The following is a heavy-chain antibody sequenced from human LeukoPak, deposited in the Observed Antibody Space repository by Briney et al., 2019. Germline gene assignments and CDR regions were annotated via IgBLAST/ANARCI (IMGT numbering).Heavy chain of an antibody. CDR1: GFTFDDYG. CDR3: AKGWNGMDYGGGLDY. V-gene: IGHV3-20*04. CDR2: INWNGGGT. J-gene: IGHJ4*02. Sequence: GGSLRLSCAASGFTFDDYGMSWVRQVPGKGLEWVPGINWNGGGTAYTDSVKGRFTISRDNAKNSLYLQMNSLRAEDTALYYCAKGWNGMDYGGGLDYWGQGTLVTVSS. D-gene: IGHD4-23*01.